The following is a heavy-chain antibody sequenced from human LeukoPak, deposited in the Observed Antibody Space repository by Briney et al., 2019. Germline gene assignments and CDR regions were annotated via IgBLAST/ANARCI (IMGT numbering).Heavy chain of an antibody. CDR1: GGSTSSYY. CDR2: IYYSGST. J-gene: IGHJ4*02. CDR3: ARMVRGVSIDY. D-gene: IGHD3-10*01. Sequence: PSETLSLTCTVSGGSTSSYYWSWIRQPPGKGLEWIGYIYYSGSTNYNPSLKSRVTISVDTSKNQFSLKLSSVTAADTAVYCCARMVRGVSIDYWGQGTLVTVSS. V-gene: IGHV4-59*12.